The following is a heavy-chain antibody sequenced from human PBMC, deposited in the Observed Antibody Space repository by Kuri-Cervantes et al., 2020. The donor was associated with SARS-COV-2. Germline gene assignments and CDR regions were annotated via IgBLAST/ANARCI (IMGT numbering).Heavy chain of an antibody. Sequence: SVKVSCKASGGTFSSYAISWVRQAPGQGLEWMGGIIPIFGTANYAQKFQGRVTITADESTSTAYMELSSLRSEDTAVYYCARQVGATNWGYYYYYMDVWGKGTTVTVSS. D-gene: IGHD1-26*01. J-gene: IGHJ6*03. V-gene: IGHV1-69*13. CDR3: ARQVGATNWGYYYYYMDV. CDR1: GGTFSSYA. CDR2: IIPIFGTA.